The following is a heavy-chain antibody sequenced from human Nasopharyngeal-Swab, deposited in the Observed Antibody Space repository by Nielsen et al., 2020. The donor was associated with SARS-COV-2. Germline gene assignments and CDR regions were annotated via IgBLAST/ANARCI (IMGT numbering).Heavy chain of an antibody. CDR2: IYSGGST. J-gene: IGHJ6*02. D-gene: IGHD3-10*01. V-gene: IGHV3-53*01. CDR1: GFTVSSNY. CDR3: ARDRGITMVRGAIYYYYGMDV. Sequence: GGSLRLSCAASGFTVSSNYMSWVRQAPGKGLEGGSVIYSGGSTYYSDSVKGRFTITRDNSKNTLYLQMNSLRAEDTAVYYCARDRGITMVRGAIYYYYGMDVWGQGTTVTVSS.